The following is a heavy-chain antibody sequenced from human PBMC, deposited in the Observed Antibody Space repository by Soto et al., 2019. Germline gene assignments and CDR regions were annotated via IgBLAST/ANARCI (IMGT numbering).Heavy chain of an antibody. J-gene: IGHJ6*01. Sequence: SETLSLTCTVSGGSISSGGYYWTWIRQHPGKGLEWIGYIYYTGSAYYNPSLKTRLTLSIDTSRSQFSLKLSSVTTADTAVYYRARPYSGSSRGLGVWGQRTTVTV. CDR2: IYYTGSA. CDR3: ARPYSGSSRGLGV. V-gene: IGHV4-31*03. CDR1: GGSISSGGYY. D-gene: IGHD6-6*01.